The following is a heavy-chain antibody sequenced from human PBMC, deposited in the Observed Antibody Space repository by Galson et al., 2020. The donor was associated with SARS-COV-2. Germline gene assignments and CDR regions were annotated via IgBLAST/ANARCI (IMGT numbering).Heavy chain of an antibody. CDR2: ISYSGRT. CDR1: SGSISSSY. D-gene: IGHD1-26*01. J-gene: IGHJ4*02. CDR3: ARHPYTGNYHFDY. Sequence: ASETLSLTCTVSSGSISSSYWSWVRQPPGKGLEWIGYISYSGRTKYNPSLKSRVTISADTSKNQFSLKLSSVTAADTAVYYCARHPYTGNYHFDYWGQGTLVTVSS. V-gene: IGHV4-59*08.